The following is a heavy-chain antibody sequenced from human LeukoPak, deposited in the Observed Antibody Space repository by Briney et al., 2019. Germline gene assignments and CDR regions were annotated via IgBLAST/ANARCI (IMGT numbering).Heavy chain of an antibody. CDR3: VRDADWSFDY. CDR2: IRNDGSDK. CDR1: GFTFGSHG. V-gene: IGHV3-30*02. D-gene: IGHD3-9*01. J-gene: IGHJ4*02. Sequence: PGGSLRFSCGASGFTFGSHGMHWVRQAPGRGLEWVAFIRNDGSDKYYADSVKGRFTISRDNSKNTLSVQMNSLRVQDTAVYYCVRDADWSFDYWGQGTLLTVSS.